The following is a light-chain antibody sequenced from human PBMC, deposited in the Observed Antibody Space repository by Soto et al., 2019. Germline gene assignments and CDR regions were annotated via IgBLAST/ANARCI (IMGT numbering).Light chain of an antibody. CDR3: QSYDSSLSTSI. CDR2: GNN. V-gene: IGLV1-40*01. J-gene: IGLJ2*01. Sequence: QSVLTQPPSVSGTPGQRVSISCTGTSSNIGADYEVHWYQQLPGTAPRLLIFGNNNRPSGVPDRFSGSKSGTSASLAITGLQAEDEAIYYCQSYDSSLSTSIFGAGTKLTVL. CDR1: SSNIGADYE.